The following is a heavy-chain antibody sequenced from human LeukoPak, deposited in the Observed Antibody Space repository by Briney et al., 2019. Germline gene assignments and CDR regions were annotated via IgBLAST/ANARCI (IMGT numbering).Heavy chain of an antibody. CDR2: ISGSGGST. J-gene: IGHJ4*02. V-gene: IGHV3-23*01. Sequence: GGSLRLSCAASGFTFSSYAMSWVRQAPGKGLEWVSAISGSGGSTYYADSVKGRFTISGDNSKNTLYLQMNSLRAEDTAVYYCAKAGDRGYSSYWGQGTLVTVSS. CDR1: GFTFSSYA. D-gene: IGHD5-12*01. CDR3: AKAGDRGYSSY.